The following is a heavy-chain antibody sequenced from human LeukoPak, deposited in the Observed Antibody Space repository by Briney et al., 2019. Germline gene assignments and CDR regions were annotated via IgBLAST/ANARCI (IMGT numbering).Heavy chain of an antibody. D-gene: IGHD4-17*01. V-gene: IGHV3-30*02. J-gene: IGHJ4*02. CDR2: IRYDGSNK. Sequence: GGSLRLSCAPPGFTFSSYGMHWGRQAPGKGLEWVAFIRYDGSNKYYADSVKGRFTISRDNSKNTLYLQMNSLRAEDTAVYYCARVPPTTAHSWGEGTLVTASS. CDR3: ARVPPTTAHS. CDR1: GFTFSSYG.